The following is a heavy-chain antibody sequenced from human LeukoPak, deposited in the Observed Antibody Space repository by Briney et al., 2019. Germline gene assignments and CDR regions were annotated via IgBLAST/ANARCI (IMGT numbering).Heavy chain of an antibody. D-gene: IGHD4-11*01. V-gene: IGHV6-1*01. CDR1: GDSVSSNSVA. CDR3: ARGAYSTFDI. J-gene: IGHJ3*02. Sequence: SQTLSLTCVISGDSVSSNSVAWNWIRQSPSRGLEWLGRTYYRSKWYNDYAVSVRGRITVNPDTSKNQFSLQLDSVTPHDTALYYCARGAYSTFDIWGQGTMVTVSS. CDR2: TYYRSKWYN.